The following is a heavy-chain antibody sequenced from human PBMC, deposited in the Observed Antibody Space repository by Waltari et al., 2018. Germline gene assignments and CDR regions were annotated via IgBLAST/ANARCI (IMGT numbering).Heavy chain of an antibody. V-gene: IGHV3-30*01. CDR3: VSVHLRYRVAPGDF. CDR2: TSYAGITK. CDR1: AFTFGRQS. D-gene: IGHD2-2*02. J-gene: IGHJ4*02. Sequence: QVQLVESGASVVQPGRSSPLSCFASAFTFGRQSLNWVHQARGKGLRCLAVTSYAGITKYYDDSVKGRVTISRDNMQNKVILQLDSLRPEDTGVYYCVSVHLRYRVAPGDFWGQGTLVTVSS.